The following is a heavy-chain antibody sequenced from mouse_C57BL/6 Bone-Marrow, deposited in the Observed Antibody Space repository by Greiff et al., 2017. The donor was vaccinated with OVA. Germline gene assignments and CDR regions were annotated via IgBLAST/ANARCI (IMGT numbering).Heavy chain of an antibody. D-gene: IGHD1-1*01. Sequence: QVQLQQPGAELVMPGASVKLSCKASGYTFTSYWMHWVKQRPGQGLEWIGEIDPSDSYTNYNQKFKGKSTVTVDKSSSTAYMQLSSLTSEDSAVYYCARTFITTVVPTDYWGQGTTLTVSS. CDR2: IDPSDSYT. CDR1: GYTFTSYW. V-gene: IGHV1-69*01. J-gene: IGHJ2*01. CDR3: ARTFITTVVPTDY.